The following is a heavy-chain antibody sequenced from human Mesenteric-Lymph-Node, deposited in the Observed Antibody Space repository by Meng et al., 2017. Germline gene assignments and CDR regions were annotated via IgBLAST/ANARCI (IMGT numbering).Heavy chain of an antibody. CDR3: TTLYGDSIS. CDR1: GGSIRNDQW. V-gene: IGHV4-4*03. D-gene: IGHD4-17*01. CDR2: IYHSGRT. J-gene: IGHJ4*02. Sequence: QVQLTGPGPGMVKPLGPLSFTCDVSGGSIRNDQWWSWVRQAPGKGLEWIGEIYHSGRTNYNPSVKSRVSMSVDKSQNHFSLRLSSVTAADTAVYYCTTLYGDSISWGQGTLVTVSS.